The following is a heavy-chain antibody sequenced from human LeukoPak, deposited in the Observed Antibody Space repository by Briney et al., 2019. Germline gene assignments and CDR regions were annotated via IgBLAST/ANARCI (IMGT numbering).Heavy chain of an antibody. V-gene: IGHV4-34*01. Sequence: SETLSLTCAVYGGSFSGYYWSWIRQPPGKGLEWIGEINHSGSTNYTPSIKSRVATAVDTSKNQFSLKLSSVTAAETAVYYCARVSSSWYKADKIFDYWGQGTLVTVSS. CDR2: INHSGST. CDR3: ARVSSSWYKADKIFDY. J-gene: IGHJ4*02. CDR1: GGSFSGYY. D-gene: IGHD6-13*01.